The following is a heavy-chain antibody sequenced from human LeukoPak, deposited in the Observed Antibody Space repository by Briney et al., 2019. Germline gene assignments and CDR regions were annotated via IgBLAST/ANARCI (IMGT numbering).Heavy chain of an antibody. CDR1: GGSISGSSYY. CDR3: ARGMAVTTDVDY. D-gene: IGHD4-17*01. Sequence: SETLSLTCTVSGGSISGSSYYWGWIRQPPGKGLEWIGSIYYSGNTYYNPSLKSRVTISVDTSKNQFSLKLSSVTAADTAVYYCARGMAVTTDVDYWGQGTLVTVSS. V-gene: IGHV4-39*07. CDR2: IYYSGNT. J-gene: IGHJ4*02.